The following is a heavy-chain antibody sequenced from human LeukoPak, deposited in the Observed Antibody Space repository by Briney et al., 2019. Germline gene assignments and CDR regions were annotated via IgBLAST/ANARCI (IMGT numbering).Heavy chain of an antibody. CDR2: ISSSSSYI. V-gene: IGHV3-21*01. J-gene: IGHJ5*02. CDR3: ARDYGSGSYNWFDP. D-gene: IGHD3-10*01. CDR1: GFIFSSYS. Sequence: GGSLRLSCAASGFIFSSYSMNWVRQAPGKGLEWVSSISSSSSYIYYADSVKGRFTISRDNAKNSLYLQMNSLRAEDTAVYYCARDYGSGSYNWFDPWGQGTLVTVSS.